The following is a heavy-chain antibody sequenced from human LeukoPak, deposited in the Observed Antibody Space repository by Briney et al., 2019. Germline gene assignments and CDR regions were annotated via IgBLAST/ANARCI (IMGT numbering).Heavy chain of an antibody. CDR1: GFTFSSYA. Sequence: GGSLRLSCAASGFTFSSYAMSWVRQAPGKGLEWVSAISGSGGSTYYADSVKGRFTISRDNTKNTLYLQMNSLRAEDTAVYYCAKDPRGPRGNWFDPWGQGTLVTVSS. CDR3: AKDPRGPRGNWFDP. V-gene: IGHV3-23*01. CDR2: ISGSGGST. J-gene: IGHJ5*02.